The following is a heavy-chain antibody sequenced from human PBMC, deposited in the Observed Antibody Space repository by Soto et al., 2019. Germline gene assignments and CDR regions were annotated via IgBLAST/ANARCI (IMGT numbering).Heavy chain of an antibody. J-gene: IGHJ4*02. CDR2: IKRDGSEK. Sequence: EVQLVESGGGLVQPGGSLRLSCAASGFTFSDYWMSWVRQAPGKGLECVANIKRDGSEKYYVDPVKGRFTISRDNAKNSLYLQMNNLRAEDTAVYYCATSMGRGGNDYWGQGTLVTVSS. V-gene: IGHV3-7*05. CDR1: GFTFSDYW. D-gene: IGHD3-10*01. CDR3: ATSMGRGGNDY.